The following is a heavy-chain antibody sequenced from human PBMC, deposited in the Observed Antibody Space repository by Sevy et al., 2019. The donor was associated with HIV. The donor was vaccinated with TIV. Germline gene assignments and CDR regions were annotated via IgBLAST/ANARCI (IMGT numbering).Heavy chain of an antibody. CDR3: AKRDYGDYVDYFDP. J-gene: IGHJ5*02. CDR1: GGSVSSDFSY. CDR2: ISYGGTT. Sequence: SETLSLTCTVSGGSVSSDFSYWNWVRQPPGKGLEYIGSISYGGTTRYNPSLKSRVTISLDTSKNHFSLKVNSVTAADTAIYYCAKRDYGDYVDYFDPWGQGTLVTVSS. V-gene: IGHV4-61*03. D-gene: IGHD4-17*01.